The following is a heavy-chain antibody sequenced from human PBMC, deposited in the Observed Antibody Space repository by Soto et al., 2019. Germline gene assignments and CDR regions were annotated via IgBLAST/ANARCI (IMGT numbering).Heavy chain of an antibody. J-gene: IGHJ3*02. Sequence: SGTLSLTCTVSGGTMSSSRYYWGWIRKPPGKGLEWIASIYYSGSTYYNPSLKSRLTISVDTSKNQFSLKLSSVTAADTAVYSCARSGEYYYNAFDIWGQGTMVTVSS. CDR3: ARSGEYYYNAFDI. CDR1: GGTMSSSRYY. CDR2: IYYSGST. D-gene: IGHD3-10*01. V-gene: IGHV4-39*01.